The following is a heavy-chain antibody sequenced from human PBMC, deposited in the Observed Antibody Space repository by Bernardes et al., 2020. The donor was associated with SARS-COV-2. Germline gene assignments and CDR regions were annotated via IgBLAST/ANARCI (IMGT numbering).Heavy chain of an antibody. V-gene: IGHV4-39*01. CDR3: ARHEGITIFGVVIIGWFDP. CDR1: GGSISSSSYY. D-gene: IGHD3-3*01. CDR2: IYYSGST. J-gene: IGHJ5*02. Sequence: SEPLSLTCTVSGGSISSSSYYWGWLRQPPGKGLEWIGSIYYSGSTYYNPSLKSRVTISVDTSKNQFSLKLSSVTAADTAVYYCARHEGITIFGVVIIGWFDPWGQGTLVTVSS.